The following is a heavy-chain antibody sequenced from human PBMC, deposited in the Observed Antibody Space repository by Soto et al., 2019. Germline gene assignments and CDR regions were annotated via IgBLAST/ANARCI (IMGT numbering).Heavy chain of an antibody. CDR3: AKDFRPQLGVYYYYYGMDV. Sequence: PGGSLRLSCAASGFTFSSYGMHWVRQAPGKGLEWVAVISYDGSNKYYADSVKGRFTISRDNSKNTLYLQMNSLRAEDTAVYYCAKDFRPQLGVYYYYYGMDVWGQGTTVRLL. V-gene: IGHV3-30*18. D-gene: IGHD3-10*01. CDR2: ISYDGSNK. CDR1: GFTFSSYG. J-gene: IGHJ6*02.